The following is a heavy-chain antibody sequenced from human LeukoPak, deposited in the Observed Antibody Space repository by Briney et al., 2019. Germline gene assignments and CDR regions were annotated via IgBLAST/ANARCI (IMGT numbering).Heavy chain of an antibody. V-gene: IGHV3-7*01. CDR1: GFPFSIYW. CDR2: IKQDGSEK. J-gene: IGHJ5*02. D-gene: IGHD6-19*01. CDR3: ARALRSRQSDWFDP. Sequence: PGGSLRLSCAASGFPFSIYWMSWVRQAPGRGLEWVANIKQDGSEKTYVDSVKGRFTISRDNAKNSLYLQMNSMRAEDTAVYYCARALRSRQSDWFDPWGQGTLVTVSS.